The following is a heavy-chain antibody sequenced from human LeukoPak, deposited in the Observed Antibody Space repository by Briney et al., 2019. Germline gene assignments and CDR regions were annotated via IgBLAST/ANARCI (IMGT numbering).Heavy chain of an antibody. Sequence: PGGSRRLSCAASGFTFSTYWMHWVRQAPGEGLVWVSRINGDVTETTYADSVKGRLSVSRDNAKNTLYLQMYSLRVEDTAVYYCSRGWIMGGRTEVALEYWGQGILVNVSS. D-gene: IGHD1-1*01. CDR3: SRGWIMGGRTEVALEY. V-gene: IGHV3-74*01. CDR1: GFTFSTYW. J-gene: IGHJ4*02. CDR2: INGDVTET.